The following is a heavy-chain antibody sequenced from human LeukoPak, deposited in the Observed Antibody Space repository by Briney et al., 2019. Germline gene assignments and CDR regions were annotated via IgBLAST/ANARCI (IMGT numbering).Heavy chain of an antibody. CDR3: ARGPPTDAFDI. CDR2: VYSGGTS. J-gene: IGHJ3*02. CDR1: GGSISNYY. Sequence: SETLSLTCTVSGGSISNYYWTWIRHPAGKGLEWIGRVYSGGTSYYNPSLKSRVTLSLDTSKNQFYLTLSSVTAADTAIYYCARGPPTDAFDIWGEGTMVSVSS. V-gene: IGHV4-4*07.